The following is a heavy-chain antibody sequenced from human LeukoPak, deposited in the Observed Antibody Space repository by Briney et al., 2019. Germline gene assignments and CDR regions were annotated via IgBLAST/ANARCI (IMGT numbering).Heavy chain of an antibody. J-gene: IGHJ4*02. D-gene: IGHD4-23*01. Sequence: PGGSLRLSCAASGFTFSSYGMHWVRQAPGKGLEWVAVIWYDGGNKYHADSVKGRFTISRDNSKNTLYLQMNSLRAEDTAVYYCARGYGGNSYNDYWGQGTLVTVSS. CDR3: ARGYGGNSYNDY. CDR1: GFTFSSYG. V-gene: IGHV3-33*01. CDR2: IWYDGGNK.